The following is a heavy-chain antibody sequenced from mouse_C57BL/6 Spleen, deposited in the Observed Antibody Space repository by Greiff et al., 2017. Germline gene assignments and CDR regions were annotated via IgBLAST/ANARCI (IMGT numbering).Heavy chain of an antibody. V-gene: IGHV1-19*01. CDR3: ARSGLPRVGGFAY. CDR1: GYTFTDYY. J-gene: IGHJ3*01. Sequence: EVQLQQSGPVLVKPGASVKMSCKASGYTFTDYYMNWVKQSHGKSLEWIGVINPYNGGTSYNQKFKGKATLTVDKSSSTAYMELNSLTSEDSAVYYCARSGLPRVGGFAYWGQGTLVTVSA. CDR2: INPYNGGT. D-gene: IGHD1-1*01.